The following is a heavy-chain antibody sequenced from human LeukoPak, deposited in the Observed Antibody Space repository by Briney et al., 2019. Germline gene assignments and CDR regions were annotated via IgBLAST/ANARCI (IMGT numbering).Heavy chain of an antibody. CDR2: IIPIFGTA. J-gene: IGHJ5*02. CDR3: ARYYYDSSGYVYHAHWFDP. D-gene: IGHD3-22*01. V-gene: IGHV1-69*05. Sequence: ASVKVSCKASGGTFSSYAISWVRQAPGQGLEWMGGIIPIFGTANYAQKFQGRVTITTDESTNTAYMELSSLRSEDTAVYYCARYYYDSSGYVYHAHWFDPWGQGTLVTVSS. CDR1: GGTFSSYA.